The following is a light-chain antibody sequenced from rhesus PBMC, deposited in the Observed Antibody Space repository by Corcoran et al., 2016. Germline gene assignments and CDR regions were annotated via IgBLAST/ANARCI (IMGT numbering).Light chain of an antibody. CDR3: LVWYVSGDQGL. CDR2: SNN. Sequence: SSELTQPPSVSVSPGQTARITCGGDTFGAEVVHWYQQKPPQAPILVIYSNNERPSGIPVRFSGSKSGNTATLTISGVEAGDEADYYCLVWYVSGDQGLFGGGTRLTVL. V-gene: IGLV3-44*01. CDR1: TFGAEV. J-gene: IGLJ2*01.